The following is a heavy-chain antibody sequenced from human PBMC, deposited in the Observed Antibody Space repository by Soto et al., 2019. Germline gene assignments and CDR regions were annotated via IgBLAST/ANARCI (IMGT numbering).Heavy chain of an antibody. D-gene: IGHD3-9*01. CDR1: GYTFTSYY. Sequence: ASVKVSCKASGYTFTSYYMHWVRQAPGQGLEWMGIINPSGGSTSYAQKFQGRVTMTRETSTSTVYMELSSLRSEDTAVYYCARVGGFDWLIDDAFDIWGQGTMVTVSS. J-gene: IGHJ3*02. CDR2: INPSGGST. CDR3: ARVGGFDWLIDDAFDI. V-gene: IGHV1-46*01.